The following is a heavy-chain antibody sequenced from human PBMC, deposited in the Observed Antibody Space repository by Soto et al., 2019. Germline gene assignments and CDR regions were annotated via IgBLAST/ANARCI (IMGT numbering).Heavy chain of an antibody. CDR1: GVSFSGYY. J-gene: IGHJ6*03. CDR3: ARGGAPDIVVVPAAIDHYYYYMDV. V-gene: IGHV4-34*01. Sequence: SETQSLTCTVYGVSFSGYYWSWIRQPPGKGLEWIGEINHSGSTNYNPSLKSRVTISVDTSKNQFSLKLSSVTAADTAVYYCARGGAPDIVVVPAAIDHYYYYMDVWGKGTTVTVSS. CDR2: INHSGST. D-gene: IGHD2-2*01.